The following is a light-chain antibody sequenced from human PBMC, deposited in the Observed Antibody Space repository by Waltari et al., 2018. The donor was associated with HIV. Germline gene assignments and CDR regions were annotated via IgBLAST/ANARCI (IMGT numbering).Light chain of an antibody. Sequence: EIVMTQSPATLSVSPGERATLSCRASQSVSSNLAWYQQKPGQAPRLLIYGASSLQSGVPSRFSGSGSGTDFTLTISSLQPEDFATYYCQRANSFPLTFGGGTKVEIK. V-gene: IGKV3-15*01. J-gene: IGKJ4*01. CDR3: QRANSFPLT. CDR2: GAS. CDR1: QSVSSN.